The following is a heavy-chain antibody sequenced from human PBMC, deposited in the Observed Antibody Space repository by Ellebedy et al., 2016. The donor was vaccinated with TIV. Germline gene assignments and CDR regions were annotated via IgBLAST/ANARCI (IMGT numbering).Heavy chain of an antibody. Sequence: GGSLRLXXAASGFTVSSNYMSWVRQAPGKGLEWVSVIYSGGSTYYADSVKGRFTISRDNSKNTLYLQMNSLRAEDTAVYYCARGKYYFDYWGQGTLVTVSS. J-gene: IGHJ4*02. CDR1: GFTVSSNY. V-gene: IGHV3-53*01. CDR3: ARGKYYFDY. CDR2: IYSGGST.